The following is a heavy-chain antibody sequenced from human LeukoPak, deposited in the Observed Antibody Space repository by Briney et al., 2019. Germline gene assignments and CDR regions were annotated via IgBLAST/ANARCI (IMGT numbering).Heavy chain of an antibody. J-gene: IGHJ4*02. V-gene: IGHV3-30*02. Sequence: GGSLRLSCAASGFIFSTYGMYWVRQAPGKGLEWVAFIRHDGRMKHYADSVKGRSTISRDNSKNTLYLQMNSLRAEDTAVYYCAKDSLADIDYWGQGTLVTVSS. CDR3: AKDSLADIDY. CDR1: GFIFSTYG. CDR2: IRHDGRMK. D-gene: IGHD3-16*01.